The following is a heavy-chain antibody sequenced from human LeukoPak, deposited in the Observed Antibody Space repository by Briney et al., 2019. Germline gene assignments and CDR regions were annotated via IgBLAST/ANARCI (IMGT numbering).Heavy chain of an antibody. CDR1: GFTFSSYA. V-gene: IGHV3-23*01. CDR3: VPRKEWSCYMDV. D-gene: IGHD3-3*01. J-gene: IGHJ6*03. CDR2: INGSGGST. Sequence: PGGSLRLSCAASGFTFSSYAMSWVRQAPGKGLEWVSDINGSGGSTYYAGSVKGRFTISRDNSQNTLYLQLNSLRAEDTAVYYCVPRKEWSCYMDVWGKGTTVTVSS.